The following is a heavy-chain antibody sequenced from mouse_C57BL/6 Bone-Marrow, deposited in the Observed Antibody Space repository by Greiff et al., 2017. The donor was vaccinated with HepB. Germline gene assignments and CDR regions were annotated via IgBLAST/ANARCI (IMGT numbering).Heavy chain of an antibody. CDR3: ARLYYDYDRDYFDY. CDR2: INPGSGGT. J-gene: IGHJ2*01. V-gene: IGHV1-54*01. Sequence: QVHVKQSGAELVRPGTSVKVSCKASGYAFTNYLIEWVKQRPGQGLEWIGVINPGSGGTNYNEKFKGKATLTADKSSSTAYMQLSSLTSEDSAVYYCARLYYDYDRDYFDYWGQGTTLTVSS. D-gene: IGHD2-4*01. CDR1: GYAFTNYL.